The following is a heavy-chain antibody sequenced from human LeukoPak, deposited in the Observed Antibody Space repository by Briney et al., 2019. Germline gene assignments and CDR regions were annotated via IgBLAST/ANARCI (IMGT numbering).Heavy chain of an antibody. CDR3: AKLGFGEPIGDY. CDR1: GCTFSSYG. D-gene: IGHD3-10*01. Sequence: GGSLRLSCAASGCTFSSYGMHWVRQAPAKGLEWVAFIRYDGSNKYYADSMKGRFTISRDNSKNTLYLQMNSLRAEDTAVYYCAKLGFGEPIGDYWGQGTLVTVSS. V-gene: IGHV3-30*02. CDR2: IRYDGSNK. J-gene: IGHJ4*02.